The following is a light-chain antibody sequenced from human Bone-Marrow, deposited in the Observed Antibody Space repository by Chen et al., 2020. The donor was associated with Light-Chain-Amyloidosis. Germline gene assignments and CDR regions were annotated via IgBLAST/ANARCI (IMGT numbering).Light chain of an antibody. J-gene: IGLJ1*01. V-gene: IGLV2-14*01. CDR3: SSYTMTDTLV. CDR1: SSDVGGDNH. CDR2: EVT. Sequence: QSALTQPASASGSPGQSITISCTGTSSDVGGDNHVSWYQQHPDKAPKLMIYEVTNRPSWVPDRVSGCKSDNTASLTISGLQTEDEADYFCSSYTMTDTLVFGRGTRVTVL.